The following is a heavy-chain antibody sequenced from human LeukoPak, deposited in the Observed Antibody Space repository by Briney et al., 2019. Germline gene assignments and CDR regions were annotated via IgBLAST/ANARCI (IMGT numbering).Heavy chain of an antibody. CDR3: ARGRGITMIVVVITSGAFDI. J-gene: IGHJ3*02. D-gene: IGHD3-22*01. V-gene: IGHV4-34*01. Sequence: KPSETLSLTCAVYGGSFSGYYWSWIRQPPGKGLEWIGEINHSGSTNYNPSLKSRVTISVDTSKNQFSLKLSPVTAADTAVYYCARGRGITMIVVVITSGAFDIWGQGTMVTVSS. CDR2: INHSGST. CDR1: GGSFSGYY.